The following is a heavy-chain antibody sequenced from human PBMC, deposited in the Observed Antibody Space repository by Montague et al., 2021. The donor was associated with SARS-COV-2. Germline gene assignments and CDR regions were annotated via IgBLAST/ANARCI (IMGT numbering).Heavy chain of an antibody. J-gene: IGHJ4*02. CDR3: ASPINNGEYFHY. V-gene: IGHV4-31*03. D-gene: IGHD4-17*01. Sequence: TLSLTCSVSGGSVSSGGFYWSWIRQHPEKGPEWIGYVYHTGSVYYTPSFKSRASISLDASKNQFSLRLSSVTAADTAVYYCASPINNGEYFHYWGQGTLVTVSS. CDR1: GGSVSSGGFY. CDR2: VYHTGSV.